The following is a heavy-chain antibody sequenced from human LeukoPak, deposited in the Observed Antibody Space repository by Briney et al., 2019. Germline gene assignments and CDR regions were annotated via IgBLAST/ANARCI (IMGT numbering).Heavy chain of an antibody. CDR2: INSDGSST. CDR1: GFTFSSYW. V-gene: IGHV3-74*01. D-gene: IGHD6-13*01. J-gene: IGHJ4*02. Sequence: GGSLRLSCAASGFTFSSYWMHWARQAPGKGLVWVSRINSDGSSTSYADSVKGRFTISRDNAKNTLYLQMNSLRAEDTAVYYCARGRRIAAIDYWGQGTLVTVSS. CDR3: ARGRRIAAIDY.